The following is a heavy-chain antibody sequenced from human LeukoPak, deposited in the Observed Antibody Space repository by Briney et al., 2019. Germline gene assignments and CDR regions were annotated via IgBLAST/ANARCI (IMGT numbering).Heavy chain of an antibody. Sequence: ASVKVSCMASGYTFTDYYMHWVRQAPGQGLEWMGWINPNSGGTNYAQKFQGRVTMTRDTSISTAYMELSRLRSDDTAVYYCARGYSGYDKFDYWGQGTLVTVSS. J-gene: IGHJ4*02. D-gene: IGHD5-12*01. CDR1: GYTFTDYY. CDR3: ARGYSGYDKFDY. V-gene: IGHV1-2*02. CDR2: INPNSGGT.